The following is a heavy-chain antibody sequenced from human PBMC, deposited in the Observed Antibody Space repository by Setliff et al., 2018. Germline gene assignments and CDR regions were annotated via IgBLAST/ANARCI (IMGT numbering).Heavy chain of an antibody. V-gene: IGHV1-46*01. CDR2: INPGGGST. Sequence: ASVKVSCKASGYTFIRYYMYWVRQAPGQGPAWMGTINPGGGSTSYAERFQDRITLTRNTSTSTIYMGMSSLTSEDTAMYYGARAGDAAAGRKGVFEYWGQGTLVTVSS. CDR3: ARAGDAAAGRKGVFEY. J-gene: IGHJ4*02. D-gene: IGHD6-13*01. CDR1: GYTFIRYY.